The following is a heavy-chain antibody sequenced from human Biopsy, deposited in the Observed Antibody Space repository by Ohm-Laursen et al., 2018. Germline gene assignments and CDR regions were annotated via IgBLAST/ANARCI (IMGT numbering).Heavy chain of an antibody. CDR3: AHGSGSYYKWDF. V-gene: IGHV4-59*08. CDR1: GDSISRSY. Sequence: GTLSLTCTLSGDSISRSYWSWIRQSPGKGLEWVGHIFDRGTTNYNPSLKSRVTMSVDTSKNQFSLRMTSVTAADTAVYYCAHGSGSYYKWDFWGRGTLVTVSS. D-gene: IGHD3-10*01. J-gene: IGHJ4*02. CDR2: IFDRGTT.